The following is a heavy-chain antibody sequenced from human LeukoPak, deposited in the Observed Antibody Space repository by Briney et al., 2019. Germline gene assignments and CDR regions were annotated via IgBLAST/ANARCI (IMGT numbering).Heavy chain of an antibody. Sequence: SETLSLTCAVYGGSFSGYYWGWIRQPPGKGLEWIGEINHSGSTNYNPSLKSRVTISVDTSKNQFSLKLSSVTAADTAVYYCARGLYVRSWFDPWGQGTLVTVSS. J-gene: IGHJ5*02. CDR1: GGSFSGYY. CDR3: ARGLYVRSWFDP. D-gene: IGHD5/OR15-5a*01. V-gene: IGHV4-34*01. CDR2: INHSGST.